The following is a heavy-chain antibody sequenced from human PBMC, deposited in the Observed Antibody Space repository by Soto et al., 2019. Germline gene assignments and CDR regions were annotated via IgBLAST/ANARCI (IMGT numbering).Heavy chain of an antibody. J-gene: IGHJ4*02. V-gene: IGHV1-18*01. CDR3: AAIPDYYDILTGSQG. D-gene: IGHD3-9*01. CDR2: ISAYNGNT. CDR1: GYTFTSYG. Sequence: ASVKVSCKASGYTFTSYGISWVRQAPGQGLEWMGWISAYNGNTNYAQKFQERVTITRDMSTSTAYMELSSLRSEDTAVYYCAAIPDYYDILTGSQGWGQGTLVTVTS.